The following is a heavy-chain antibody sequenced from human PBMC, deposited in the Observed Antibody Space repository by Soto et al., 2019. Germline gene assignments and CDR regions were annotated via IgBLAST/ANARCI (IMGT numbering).Heavy chain of an antibody. CDR3: ASQNYYYYGMDV. V-gene: IGHV4-39*01. CDR2: IYYSGST. Sequence: SETLSLTCTVSGGSISSSSYYWGWIRQPSGKGLEWIGSIYYSGSTYYNPSLKSRVTISVDTSKNQFSLKLSSVTAADTAVYYCASQNYYYYGMDVWGQGTTVTVSS. J-gene: IGHJ6*02. CDR1: GGSISSSSYY.